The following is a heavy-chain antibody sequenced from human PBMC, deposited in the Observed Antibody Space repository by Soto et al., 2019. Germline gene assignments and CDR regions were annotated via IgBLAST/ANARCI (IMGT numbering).Heavy chain of an antibody. CDR3: ARDPGYCTNGVCPIFDF. J-gene: IGHJ4*02. V-gene: IGHV4-59*02. CDR2: IYHGGRT. CDR1: GDSVTNYF. D-gene: IGHD2-8*01. Sequence: PSETLSLTCTVSGDSVTNYFWSWMRQPPGKGLEWIGHIYHGGRTNYSPSLRSRVTMSLDSSKNQFSLNLSSVTAADTAVYFCARDPGYCTNGVCPIFDFWARDSWSPSPQ.